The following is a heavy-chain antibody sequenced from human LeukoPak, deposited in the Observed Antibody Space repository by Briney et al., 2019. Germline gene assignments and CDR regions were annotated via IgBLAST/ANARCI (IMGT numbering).Heavy chain of an antibody. V-gene: IGHV4-34*01. D-gene: IGHD4-17*01. CDR1: GGSFSGYY. Sequence: SETLSLTCAVYGGSFSGYYWSWIRQPPGKGLEWIGEINHSGSTNYNPSLKSRVNISVDTSKNQFSLKLSSVTAADTAVYYCAGPTTSLYGMDVWGQGTTVTVSS. J-gene: IGHJ6*02. CDR2: INHSGST. CDR3: AGPTTSLYGMDV.